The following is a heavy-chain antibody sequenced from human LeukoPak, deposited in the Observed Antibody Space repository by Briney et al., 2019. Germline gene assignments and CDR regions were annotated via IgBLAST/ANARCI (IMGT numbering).Heavy chain of an antibody. D-gene: IGHD5-12*01. CDR2: ITGSGGST. J-gene: IGHJ4*02. V-gene: IGHV3-23*01. Sequence: GGSLRLSCAAAGFTFSRYAMSWVRQAPGKGLEWVSAITGSGGSTYYADSVKGRFTISRDNSKNTLYLQMNSLRAEDTAVYYCAKSQATALLLFDYWGQGTLVTVSS. CDR1: GFTFSRYA. CDR3: AKSQATALLLFDY.